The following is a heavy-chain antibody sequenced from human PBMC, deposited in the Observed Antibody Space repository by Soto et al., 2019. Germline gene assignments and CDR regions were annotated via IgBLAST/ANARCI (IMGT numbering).Heavy chain of an antibody. CDR1: GFTFNTHW. CDR3: ARGGAMGVDY. D-gene: IGHD1-26*01. Sequence: GGSLRLSCTASGFTFNTHWMHWVRQAPGKGLVWVSRIYFDGITTNYADSVKGRLTVSRDSAKNTVYLHVNTLRDEDTAVYYCARGGAMGVDYWGQGTLATVSS. CDR2: IYFDGITT. V-gene: IGHV3-74*01. J-gene: IGHJ4*02.